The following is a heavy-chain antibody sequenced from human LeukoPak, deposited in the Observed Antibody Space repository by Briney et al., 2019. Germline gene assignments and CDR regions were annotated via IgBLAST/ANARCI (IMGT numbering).Heavy chain of an antibody. CDR1: GFIFSDYH. CDR3: ARGTSGYDDVNFDY. V-gene: IGHV3-33*08. Sequence: LAGGSLRLSCAASGFIFSDYHMSWIRQAPGKGLEWVAVIWYDGSNNYYADSVKGRFTISRDNSKSTLYLQMSSLRAEDTAVYYCARGTSGYDDVNFDYWGQGTLVTVSS. D-gene: IGHD5-12*01. CDR2: IWYDGSNN. J-gene: IGHJ4*02.